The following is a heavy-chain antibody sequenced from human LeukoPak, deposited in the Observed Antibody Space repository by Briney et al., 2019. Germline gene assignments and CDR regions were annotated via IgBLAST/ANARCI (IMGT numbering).Heavy chain of an antibody. Sequence: GGSLRLSCAASGFTFSSHAMHWVRQAPGKGPEWVAVISNDGGTTFYADSVKGRFTISRDNPKNTLHLQMNSLSAEDTAVYYCAKDTADTAMGYFDYWGQGTLVTVSS. CDR2: ISNDGGTT. V-gene: IGHV3-30*04. J-gene: IGHJ4*02. CDR3: AKDTADTAMGYFDY. CDR1: GFTFSSHA. D-gene: IGHD5-18*01.